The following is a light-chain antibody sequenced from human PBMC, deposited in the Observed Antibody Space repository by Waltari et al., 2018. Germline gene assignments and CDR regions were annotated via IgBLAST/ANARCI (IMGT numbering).Light chain of an antibody. Sequence: IVFTQSPDTLSLSPGERAPPPCRAHQRGSSTSLVWLQLKPGQAPRLVSYGTSNRATSFPDRFSGSGSGADFTLSISRLAPSDFATYYCQQYEGTVLTFGGGTKVEL. J-gene: IGKJ4*02. CDR2: GTS. V-gene: IGKV3-20*01. CDR3: QQYEGTVLT. CDR1: QRGSSTS.